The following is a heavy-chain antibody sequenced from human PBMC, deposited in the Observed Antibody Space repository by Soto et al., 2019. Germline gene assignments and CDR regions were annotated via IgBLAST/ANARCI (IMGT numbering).Heavy chain of an antibody. D-gene: IGHD2-8*01. Sequence: SETLSLTCAVSGESINSDYYWGWIRQPPGKGLEWIGSVDHSGRTYYSPSLRSRLTIFIDTSKNQFSLRLTSVTAAGTAMYFCAKSVYYPPGKLNSFDSSDPATLVTLSS. CDR3: AKSVYYPPGKLNSFDS. V-gene: IGHV4-38-2*01. CDR1: GESINSDYY. J-gene: IGHJ4*02. CDR2: VDHSGRT.